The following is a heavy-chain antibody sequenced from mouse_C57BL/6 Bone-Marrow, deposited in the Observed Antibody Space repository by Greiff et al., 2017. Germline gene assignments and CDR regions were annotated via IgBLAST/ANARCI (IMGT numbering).Heavy chain of an antibody. CDR1: GYTFTSYG. CDR2: IYPRSGNT. CDR3: ARYRGLRRIAY. Sequence: VQLQESGAELARPGASVKLSCKASGYTFTSYGISWVKQRTGQGLEWIGEIYPRSGNTYYNEKFKGKATLTADKSSSTAYMELRSLTSEDSAVYFCARYRGLRRIAYWGQGTLVTVSA. V-gene: IGHV1-81*01. J-gene: IGHJ3*01. D-gene: IGHD2-4*01.